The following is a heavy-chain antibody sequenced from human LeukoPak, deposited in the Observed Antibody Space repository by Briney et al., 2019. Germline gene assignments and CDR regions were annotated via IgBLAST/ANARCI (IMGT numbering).Heavy chain of an antibody. J-gene: IGHJ4*02. V-gene: IGHV3-74*01. CDR3: AAVITSYFDY. Sequence: SGGSLRLSCAASGFTFSNYWMHWVRQAPGKGLVWVSRINPAGNYQNYADSVKGRFTISRDNAKNSLYLQMNSLRAEDTAVYYCAAVITSYFDYWGQGTLVTVPS. CDR2: INPAGNYQ. D-gene: IGHD3-22*01. CDR1: GFTFSNYW.